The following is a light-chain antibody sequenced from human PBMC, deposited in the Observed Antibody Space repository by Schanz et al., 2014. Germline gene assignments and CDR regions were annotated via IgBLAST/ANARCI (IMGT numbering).Light chain of an antibody. V-gene: IGLV7-46*01. CDR3: LLSFSGPWV. CDR2: DTA. CDR1: TGYVTSGHY. Sequence: QAVVTQEPSLTVSPGGTVTLTCGSTTGYVTSGHYPYWFQQKPGQAPRTLIYDTANRHSWTPARFSGSLLGGKALLTLSGAQPEDEADYYCLLSFSGPWVFGGGTKLTVL. J-gene: IGLJ3*02.